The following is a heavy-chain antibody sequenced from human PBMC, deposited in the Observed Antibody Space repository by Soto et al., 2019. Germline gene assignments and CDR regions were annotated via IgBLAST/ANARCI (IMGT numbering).Heavy chain of an antibody. J-gene: IGHJ4*02. D-gene: IGHD2-15*01. CDR3: ARSGGYYFDY. Sequence: SETLSLTCTVSGGSISSYYWSWILQPPGKGLEWIGYIYYSGSTNYNPSLMSRVTISVDTSKNQFSLKLSSVTAADTAVYYCARSGGYYFDYWGQGTLVTVSS. CDR2: IYYSGST. CDR1: GGSISSYY. V-gene: IGHV4-59*01.